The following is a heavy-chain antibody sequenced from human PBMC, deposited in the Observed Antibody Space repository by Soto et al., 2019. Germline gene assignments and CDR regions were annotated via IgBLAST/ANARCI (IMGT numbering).Heavy chain of an antibody. D-gene: IGHD1-26*01. J-gene: IGHJ4*02. V-gene: IGHV3-30*03. CDR3: AGGNLSFDFDS. Sequence: QIQLVESGGDVVQPGKSLRLSCAASGFNFGFFGMHWVRQATGKGLELVAFISGDGINTQYADSVRWRFTLSRDYTRKTMYLKMDRLRDEEAALYYCAGGNLSFDFDSWGLGTVVTVSS. CDR1: GFNFGFFG. CDR2: ISGDGINT.